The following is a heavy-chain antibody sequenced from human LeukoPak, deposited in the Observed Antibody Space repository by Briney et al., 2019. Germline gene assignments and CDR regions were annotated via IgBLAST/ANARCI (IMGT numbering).Heavy chain of an antibody. J-gene: IGHJ4*02. CDR1: GFTFSSHG. Sequence: GGSLRLSCAASGFTFSSHGMHWVRQAPGKGLEWVALISYDGSNEYYADSVKGRFTISRDNSKNTLYLQMNSLRAEDTAAYYCAKRGYCSGGTCYSFHFDYWGQGTLVTVSS. CDR3: AKRGYCSGGTCYSFHFDY. CDR2: ISYDGSNE. D-gene: IGHD2-15*01. V-gene: IGHV3-30*18.